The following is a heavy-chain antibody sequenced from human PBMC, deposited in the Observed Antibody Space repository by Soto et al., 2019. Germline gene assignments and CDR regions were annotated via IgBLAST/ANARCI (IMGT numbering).Heavy chain of an antibody. D-gene: IGHD3-9*01. V-gene: IGHV1-18*01. Sequence: SVKVSCKASGYSFTSNLINWVRQAPGQGLEWMGWISPDSGNTNYAQKFRGRVTMTTAASTSTAFMEMRSLTSDDTAVYYCARGDYYDLLTGYHDYWGQ. CDR3: ARGDYYDLLTGYHDY. J-gene: IGHJ4*01. CDR1: GYSFTSNL. CDR2: ISPDSGNT.